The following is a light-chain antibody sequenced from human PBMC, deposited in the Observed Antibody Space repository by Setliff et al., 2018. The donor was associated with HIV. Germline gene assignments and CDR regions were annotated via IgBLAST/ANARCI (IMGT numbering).Light chain of an antibody. Sequence: QSVLTQPASVSGSPGQSITISCTGTSSDVGGYNFVSWYQQHPGKAPKLMIYEVTNRPSGVSNRFSGSKSDNTASLTISGLQAEDEADYYCSYAGKFTWVLGGGTKVTVL. V-gene: IGLV2-14*01. CDR3: SYAGKFTWV. CDR2: EVT. CDR1: SSDVGGYNF. J-gene: IGLJ3*02.